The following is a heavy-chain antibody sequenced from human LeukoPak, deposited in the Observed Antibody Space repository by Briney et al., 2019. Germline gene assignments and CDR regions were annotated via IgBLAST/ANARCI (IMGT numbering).Heavy chain of an antibody. Sequence: SETLSLTCAVYGGSFSGYYWSWIRQPPGKGLEWIGEINHSGSTNYNPSLKSRVTISVDTSKNQFSLKLSSVTAADTAVYYCASRHIVVVTADWFDPWGQGTLVTVSS. CDR3: ASRHIVVVTADWFDP. CDR1: GGSFSGYY. D-gene: IGHD2-21*02. J-gene: IGHJ5*02. V-gene: IGHV4-34*01. CDR2: INHSGST.